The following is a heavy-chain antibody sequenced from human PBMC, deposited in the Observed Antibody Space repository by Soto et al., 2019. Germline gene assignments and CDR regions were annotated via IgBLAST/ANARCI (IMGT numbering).Heavy chain of an antibody. CDR2: INADGTSA. Sequence: EVQLVESGGGLVQRGGSLRLSCEASGFTLNDYWMHWVRQVPGKGLVWVARINADGTSASYADSVKGRFTISRDNAKNTVYLLMKSLRAEDSAVYYCARGGTYNYGPRGSRVADFWGLGTLVTLSS. CDR1: GFTLNDYW. J-gene: IGHJ4*02. CDR3: ARGGTYNYGPRGSRVADF. D-gene: IGHD5-18*01. V-gene: IGHV3-74*01.